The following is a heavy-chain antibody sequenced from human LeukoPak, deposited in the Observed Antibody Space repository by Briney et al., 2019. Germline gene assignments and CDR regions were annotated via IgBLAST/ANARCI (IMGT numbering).Heavy chain of an antibody. CDR3: VRSATTGFDC. V-gene: IGHV3-74*01. Sequence: PGGSLRHSCAASGFTFRSYWMHWVRQAPGKGLVWVSHINSDGSSTTYADSVKGRFTISRDNAKNTLYLQMNSLRAEDTAVYYCVRSATTGFDCWGQGTLVTVSS. CDR1: GFTFRSYW. CDR2: INSDGSST. J-gene: IGHJ4*02. D-gene: IGHD6-25*01.